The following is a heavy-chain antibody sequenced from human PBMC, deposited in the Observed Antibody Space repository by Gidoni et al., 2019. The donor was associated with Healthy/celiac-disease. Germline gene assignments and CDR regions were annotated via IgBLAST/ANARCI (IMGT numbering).Heavy chain of an antibody. Sequence: QVQLVQSGAEVKKPGSSVKVSCKAAGGTFSSYAISWVRQAPGQGLEWMGGIIPIFGTANYAQKFQGRVTITADKSTSTAYMELSSLRSEDTAVYYCAREGKSIAARPMFPHYYYYGMDVWGQGTTVTVSS. V-gene: IGHV1-69*06. CDR3: AREGKSIAARPMFPHYYYYGMDV. CDR1: GGTFSSYA. D-gene: IGHD6-6*01. CDR2: IIPIFGTA. J-gene: IGHJ6*02.